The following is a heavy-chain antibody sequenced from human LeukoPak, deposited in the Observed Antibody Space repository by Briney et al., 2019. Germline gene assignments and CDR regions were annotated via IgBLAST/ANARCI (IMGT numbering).Heavy chain of an antibody. CDR1: GGSISSHY. CDR2: IYYSGST. CDR3: AREGYGGYYYVDV. D-gene: IGHD4-23*01. J-gene: IGHJ6*03. V-gene: IGHV4-59*11. Sequence: PSETLSLTCTVSGGSISSHYWSWIRQPPGKGLEWIGYIYYSGSTNYNPSLKSRVTISVDTSKNQFSLKLSSVTAADTAVYYCAREGYGGYYYVDVWGKGTTVTVSS.